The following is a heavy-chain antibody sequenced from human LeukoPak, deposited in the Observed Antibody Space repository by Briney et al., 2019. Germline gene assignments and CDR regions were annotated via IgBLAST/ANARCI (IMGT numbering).Heavy chain of an antibody. J-gene: IGHJ4*02. CDR2: ISGSGGST. V-gene: IGHV3-23*01. D-gene: IGHD6-13*01. CDR1: GFTFSSFV. Sequence: GGSLRLFCAASGFTFSSFVMSWVRQAPGKGLEWVSAISGSGGSTYYADSVKGRFTISRDNSKNTLYLQMNSLRAEDTAVYYCAKDSKLPQQPFDFWCQGNLVTVSS. CDR3: AKDSKLPQQPFDF.